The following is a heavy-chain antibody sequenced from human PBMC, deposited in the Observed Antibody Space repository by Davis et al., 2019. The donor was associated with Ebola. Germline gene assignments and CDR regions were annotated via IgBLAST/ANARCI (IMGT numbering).Heavy chain of an antibody. V-gene: IGHV1-46*01. CDR2: INPSGGST. D-gene: IGHD4-17*01. Sequence: ASVKVSCKASGYTFTSYDINWVRQAPGQGFEWMGIINPSGGSTSYAQKFQGRVTMTRDTSTSTVYMELSSLRSEDTAVYYCARGDDYGDPRWYYFDYWGQGTLVTVSS. CDR3: ARGDDYGDPRWYYFDY. CDR1: GYTFTSYD. J-gene: IGHJ4*02.